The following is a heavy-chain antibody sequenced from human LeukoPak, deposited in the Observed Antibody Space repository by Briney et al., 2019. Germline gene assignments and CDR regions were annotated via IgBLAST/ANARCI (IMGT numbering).Heavy chain of an antibody. V-gene: IGHV1-69*05. Sequence: PVKVSCKASGGTFSSYAISWVRQAPGQGLEWMGGIIPIFGTANYAQKFQGRVTMTRDMSTSTVYMELSSLRSEDTAVYYCARDDRYYYDSSGYPDAFDIWGQGTMVTVSS. J-gene: IGHJ3*02. D-gene: IGHD3-22*01. CDR2: IIPIFGTA. CDR1: GGTFSSYA. CDR3: ARDDRYYYDSSGYPDAFDI.